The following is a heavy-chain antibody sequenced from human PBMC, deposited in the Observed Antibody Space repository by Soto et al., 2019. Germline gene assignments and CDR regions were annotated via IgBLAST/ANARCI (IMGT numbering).Heavy chain of an antibody. V-gene: IGHV1-8*01. CDR3: ALGGERYSCSSQYNWFDP. D-gene: IGHD6-6*01. CDR1: GYTFTSYD. J-gene: IGHJ5*02. CDR2: MNPNSGNT. Sequence: QVQLVQSGAEVKKPGASVKVSCKASGYTFTSYDINWVRQATGQGLEWMGWMNPNSGNTGYAQKFKGRGAMTRNTSISTAYMELGSLRSEDTAVYYCALGGERYSCSSQYNWFDPWGWGALVTVSS.